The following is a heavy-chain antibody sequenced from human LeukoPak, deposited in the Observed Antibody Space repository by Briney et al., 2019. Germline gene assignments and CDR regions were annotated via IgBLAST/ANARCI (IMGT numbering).Heavy chain of an antibody. Sequence: ASVKVSCKASGYTFTSYAMNWVRQAPGQGLEWMGWINTNTGNPTYAQGFTGRFVFSLDTSVSTAYLQISSLKAEDTAVYYCAREYGSDNWRSYYYYGMDVWGQGTTVTVSS. J-gene: IGHJ6*02. CDR2: INTNTGNP. CDR3: AREYGSDNWRSYYYYGMDV. CDR1: GYTFTSYA. D-gene: IGHD3-10*01. V-gene: IGHV7-4-1*02.